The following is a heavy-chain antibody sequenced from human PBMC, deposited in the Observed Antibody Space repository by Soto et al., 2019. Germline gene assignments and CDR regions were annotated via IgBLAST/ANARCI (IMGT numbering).Heavy chain of an antibody. J-gene: IGHJ3*02. Sequence: QVQLVQSGAEVKKPGSSVKVSCKDSGGTFSTYSMFWVRQAPGQGLEWMGRIIPMLGVRNYAQRFQDRVTITADKSTATVHMEPSRLRSEDTALYYCTIGSWSGEVFDIWGQGTMVTVSS. D-gene: IGHD2-21*01. V-gene: IGHV1-69*02. CDR3: TIGSWSGEVFDI. CDR1: GGTFSTYS. CDR2: IIPMLGVR.